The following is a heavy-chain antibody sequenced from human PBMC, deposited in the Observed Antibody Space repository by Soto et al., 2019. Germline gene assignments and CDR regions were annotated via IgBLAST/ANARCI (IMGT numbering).Heavy chain of an antibody. D-gene: IGHD4-17*01. CDR1: GGTFSSHS. CDR2: IIPILGIA. Sequence: QVQLVQSAAEVKKPGSSVKVSCKASGGTFSSHSISWVRQAPGQGLEWMGRIIPILGIATYAQKFRGRVTITADKSTSTAYMELSSLISEDTAVYYCARDQGTVTTAYGVDVWGRGTTVTGSS. CDR3: ARDQGTVTTAYGVDV. V-gene: IGHV1-69*08. J-gene: IGHJ6*02.